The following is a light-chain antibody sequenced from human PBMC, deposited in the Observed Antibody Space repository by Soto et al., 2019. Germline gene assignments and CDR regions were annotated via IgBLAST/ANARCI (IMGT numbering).Light chain of an antibody. V-gene: IGKV3-15*01. Sequence: IVLTQSPCTLALSPGARATLSCRASQSVSSNLAWYQQKPGQAPRLLIYGVSTRATGIPARFSGSGSGTEFTLTISSLQSEDSAVYYCQQYNNWPPTFGQGTKVDI. J-gene: IGKJ1*01. CDR1: QSVSSN. CDR3: QQYNNWPPT. CDR2: GVS.